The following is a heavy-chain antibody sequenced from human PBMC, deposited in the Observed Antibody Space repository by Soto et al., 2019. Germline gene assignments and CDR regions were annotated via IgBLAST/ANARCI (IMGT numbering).Heavy chain of an antibody. V-gene: IGHV4-34*01. CDR2: INHSGST. Sequence: SETLSLTCAVYGGSFSDYYWSWIRQPPGKGLEWIGEINHSGSTNHNPSLKSRVTISVDTSKNQFSLKLSSVTAADTAVYYCARVGAGVATRGYYYYYYMDVWGKGTTVTVSS. CDR1: GGSFSDYY. D-gene: IGHD5-12*01. CDR3: ARVGAGVATRGYYYYYYMDV. J-gene: IGHJ6*03.